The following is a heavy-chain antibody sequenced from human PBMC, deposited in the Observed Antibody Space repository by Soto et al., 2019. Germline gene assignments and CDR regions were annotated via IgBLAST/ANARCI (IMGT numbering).Heavy chain of an antibody. D-gene: IGHD1-1*01. V-gene: IGHV3-23*01. J-gene: IGHJ4*02. Sequence: PGGSLRLSCAVSGFSLGPYGVTWVRQTPEKGLEWVTGFSGGSGAIFYADSVRGRFTISRDSSTAYLQMNNLRPEDTAVYFCARWNGFGDSWGQGSRVTVSS. CDR1: GFSLGPYG. CDR2: FSGGSGAI. CDR3: ARWNGFGDS.